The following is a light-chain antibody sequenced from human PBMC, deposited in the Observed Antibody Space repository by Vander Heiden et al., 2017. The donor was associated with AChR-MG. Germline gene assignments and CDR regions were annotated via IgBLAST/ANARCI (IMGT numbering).Light chain of an antibody. J-gene: IGKJ2*01. Sequence: DIQMTQSPSSLSASVGDRATITCRASQSIGGYSNWYQQKPGKAPKLLIYAASSLQSGVPSRFSGSGSGTDFTLTISSLQPEDFATYYCQQSYSTPYTFGQGTKLEIK. CDR2: AAS. CDR1: QSIGGY. V-gene: IGKV1-39*01. CDR3: QQSYSTPYT.